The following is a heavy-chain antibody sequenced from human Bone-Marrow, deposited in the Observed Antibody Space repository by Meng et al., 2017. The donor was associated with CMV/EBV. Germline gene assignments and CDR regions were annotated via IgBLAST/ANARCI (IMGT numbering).Heavy chain of an antibody. D-gene: IGHD1-14*01. CDR2: INPSGGST. CDR1: GYTFTSYY. V-gene: IGHV1-46*01. CDR3: VTGTPYYYYYGMDV. J-gene: IGHJ6*02. Sequence: ASVKVSCKASGYTFTSYYMHWVRQAPGQGLEWMGIINPSGGSTSYAQKFQGRVTMTTDTSTSTAYMELRSLRSDDTAVYYCVTGTPYYYYYGMDVWGQGTTVTVSS.